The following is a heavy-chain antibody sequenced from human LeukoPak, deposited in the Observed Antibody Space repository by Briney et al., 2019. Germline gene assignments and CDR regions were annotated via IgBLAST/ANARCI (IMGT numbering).Heavy chain of an antibody. CDR3: ARGGEPRTHYYYYHYLDV. CDR2: INHSGST. CDR1: GVSFCGEY. J-gene: IGHJ6*03. V-gene: IGHV4-34*01. D-gene: IGHD3-10*01. Sequence: SETLPLTCALYGVSFCGEYWSSSPEPPGHGLECCGEINHSGSTNYNPSLKSRVTISVDTSKNQFSLKLSSVTAADTAVYYCARGGEPRTHYYYYHYLDVWGKGTTVTVSS.